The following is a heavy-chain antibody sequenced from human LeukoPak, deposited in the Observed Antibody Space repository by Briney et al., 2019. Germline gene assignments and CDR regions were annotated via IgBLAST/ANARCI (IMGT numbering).Heavy chain of an antibody. CDR2: ISNIGDII. D-gene: IGHD3-10*02. J-gene: IGHJ6*04. Sequence: GGSLRLSCAASGFTFSSYSINWVRQAPGKGLEWISHISNIGDIIHYADSVEGRFTISRDNAKNSLYLQMNSLRAEDTAVYYCAELGITMIGGVWGKGTTVTISS. V-gene: IGHV3-48*04. CDR1: GFTFSSYS. CDR3: AELGITMIGGV.